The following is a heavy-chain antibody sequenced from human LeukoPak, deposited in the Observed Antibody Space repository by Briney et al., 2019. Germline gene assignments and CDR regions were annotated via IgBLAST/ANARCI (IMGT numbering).Heavy chain of an antibody. CDR2: ISSSSSTI. V-gene: IGHV3-48*01. Sequence: GGSLRLSCAASGFTFSSYSMNWVRQAPGKGLEWVSYISSSSSTIYYADSVKGRFTISRDNAKNSLYLQMNSLRAEDTAVYYCARVSIVVVPAGDAFDIWGQGTMVTVSS. CDR3: ARVSIVVVPAGDAFDI. CDR1: GFTFSSYS. D-gene: IGHD2-2*01. J-gene: IGHJ3*02.